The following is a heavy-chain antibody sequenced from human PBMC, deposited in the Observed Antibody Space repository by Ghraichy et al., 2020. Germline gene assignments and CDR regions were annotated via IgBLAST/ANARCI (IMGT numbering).Heavy chain of an antibody. Sequence: GGSLRLSCAASGYTFSSYTMSWVRQAPGKGLEWVSIITVSGGSTYYADSVKGRFTVSRDNSKNTLTLQMNNLRPEDTAVYFCARGGGHRLGYVPHWGPGSQVTVSS. D-gene: IGHD3-16*01. J-gene: IGHJ4*01. CDR2: ITVSGGST. CDR1: GYTFSSYT. V-gene: IGHV3-23*01. CDR3: ARGGGHRLGYVPH.